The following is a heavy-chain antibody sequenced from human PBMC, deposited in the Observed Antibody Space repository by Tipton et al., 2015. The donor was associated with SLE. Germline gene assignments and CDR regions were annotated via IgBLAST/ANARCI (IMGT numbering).Heavy chain of an antibody. J-gene: IGHJ3*01. CDR1: GGTFSSYA. D-gene: IGHD6-13*01. Sequence: QVQLVQSGAEVKKPGSSVKVSCKASGGTFSSYAISWVRQAPGQGREWMGGIIPIFGTANYTQKFQGRVTITADESTSTAYMELSSLRSEDTAGYYCERERGGFIAAAVSCGQGTMVTVAS. V-gene: IGHV1-69*01. CDR2: IIPIFGTA. CDR3: ERERGGFIAAAVS.